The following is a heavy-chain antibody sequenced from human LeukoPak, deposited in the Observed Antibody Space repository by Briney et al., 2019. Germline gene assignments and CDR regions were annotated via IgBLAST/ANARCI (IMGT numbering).Heavy chain of an antibody. Sequence: GGSLRLSCAASGFTFSSYGMHWVRQAPGKGLEWVSRIRGDGSSTSYADSVKGRFTISRDNAKNTLYLQMNGLRAEDTAVYYCASSFFGEKNPWGQGTLVTVSS. V-gene: IGHV3-74*01. CDR1: GFTFSSYG. J-gene: IGHJ5*02. CDR2: IRGDGSST. D-gene: IGHD3-3*01. CDR3: ASSFFGEKNP.